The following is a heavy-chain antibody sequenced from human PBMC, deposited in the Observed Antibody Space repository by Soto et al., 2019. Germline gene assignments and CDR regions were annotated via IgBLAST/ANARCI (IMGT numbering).Heavy chain of an antibody. D-gene: IGHD3-22*01. CDR2: IYSGGST. J-gene: IGHJ4*02. CDR3: AIRGDSSGYGYFDY. V-gene: IGHV3-66*01. Sequence: EVPLVESGGGLVQPGGSLRLSCAASGFTVSSNYMSWVRQAPGKGLEWVSVIYSGGSTYYADSVKGRFTISRDNSKNTLYLQMNSLRAEDTAVYYCAIRGDSSGYGYFDYWGQGTLVTVSS. CDR1: GFTVSSNY.